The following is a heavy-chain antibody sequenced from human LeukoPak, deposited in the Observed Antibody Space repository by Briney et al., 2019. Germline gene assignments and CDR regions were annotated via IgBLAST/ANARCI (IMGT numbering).Heavy chain of an antibody. D-gene: IGHD3-16*02. CDR2: INPNSGGI. CDR3: ARGEGVNYRYSGFGYFNAVDY. V-gene: IGHV1-2*02. CDR1: GYTFTGYY. Sequence: ASVKVSCKASGYTFTGYYMHWVRQAPGQGLEWMGWINPNSGGINYAQKFQGRVTMTGDTSISTAYMELSRLRSDDTAVYYCARGEGVNYRYSGFGYFNAVDYWGQGTLVTVSS. J-gene: IGHJ4*02.